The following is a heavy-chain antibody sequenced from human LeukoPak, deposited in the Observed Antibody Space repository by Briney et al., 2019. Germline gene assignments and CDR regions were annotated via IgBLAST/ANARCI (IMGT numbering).Heavy chain of an antibody. CDR1: GYTLTELS. Sequence: ASVKVSCKVSGYTLTELSMHWVRQAPGKGLEWMGGFDPEDGETIYAQKFQGRVTMTEDTSTDTAYMELSSLRSEDTAAYYCATGDSSSWIGLGDFDYYYGMDVWGKGTTVTVSS. V-gene: IGHV1-24*01. D-gene: IGHD6-13*01. CDR2: FDPEDGET. CDR3: ATGDSSSWIGLGDFDYYYGMDV. J-gene: IGHJ6*04.